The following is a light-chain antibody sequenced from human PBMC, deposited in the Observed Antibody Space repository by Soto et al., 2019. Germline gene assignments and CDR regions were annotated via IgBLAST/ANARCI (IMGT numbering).Light chain of an antibody. V-gene: IGKV3-20*01. CDR2: GAS. CDR3: QQYGSSPPT. Sequence: EIVLTHSPFSFCLSXKERATLAXXASQSVSRYLAWYQQKPGQGPRLLIYGASSRATGTPDRFSGSGSGTDFTLTINRLEPEDFALYYCQQYGSSPPTFGQGTKVDIK. CDR1: QSVSRY. J-gene: IGKJ1*01.